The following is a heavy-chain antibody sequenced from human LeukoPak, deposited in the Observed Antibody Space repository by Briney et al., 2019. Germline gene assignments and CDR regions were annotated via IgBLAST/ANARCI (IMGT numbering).Heavy chain of an antibody. CDR1: GDSMTNYY. CDR2: IYNSGGT. V-gene: IGHV4-59*12. Sequence: SETLSLTCTVSGDSMTNYYWNWIRQPPGKGLEWIGFIYNSGGTSYNPSLKSRITISIDTSKNQFSLKLTSVTAADTAVYYCARVNDYVWGSYRNIMYYFDYWGQGTLVTVSS. CDR3: ARVNDYVWGSYRNIMYYFDY. J-gene: IGHJ4*02. D-gene: IGHD3-16*02.